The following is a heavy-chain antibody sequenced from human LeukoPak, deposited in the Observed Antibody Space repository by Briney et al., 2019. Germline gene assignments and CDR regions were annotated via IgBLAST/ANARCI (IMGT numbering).Heavy chain of an antibody. D-gene: IGHD5-18*01. CDR2: ISGGSTYT. CDR3: ARDTAMAQRDFDY. Sequence: GGSLRLSCAASGFTFSSYSMNWVRQAPGKGLEWVSSISGGSTYTYYADSVKGRFTISRDNAKNSLYLQMNSLRAEDTAVYYCARDTAMAQRDFDYWGQGALVTVSS. V-gene: IGHV3-21*01. CDR1: GFTFSSYS. J-gene: IGHJ4*02.